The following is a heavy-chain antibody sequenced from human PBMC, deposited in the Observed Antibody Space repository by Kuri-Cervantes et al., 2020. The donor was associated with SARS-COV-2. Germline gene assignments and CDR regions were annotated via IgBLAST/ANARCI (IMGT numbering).Heavy chain of an antibody. CDR2: ISSSSSYI. CDR1: GFTFSSYS. V-gene: IGHV3-21*01. D-gene: IGHD5-12*01. J-gene: IGHJ6*02. CDR3: ARISGRWLRGRDYYYGMDV. Sequence: GGSLRLSCAASGFTFSSYSMNWARQAPGKGLEWVSSISSSSSYIYYADSVKGRFTISRDDANRALHLQINSLTAEDTAVYYCARISGRWLRGRDYYYGMDVWGQGTTVTVSS.